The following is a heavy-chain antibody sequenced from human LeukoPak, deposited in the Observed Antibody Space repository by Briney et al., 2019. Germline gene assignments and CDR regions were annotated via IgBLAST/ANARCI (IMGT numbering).Heavy chain of an antibody. Sequence: GSLRLSCAASGLTVNNNYMNWVRQAPGKGLEWIGSIYSGGETHYNPSLNSRVTIFLDTSKNRFSLNLISVTATDTAVYYCVRDYSNFVQGDWGQGTLVTVSS. CDR2: IYSGGET. V-gene: IGHV4-39*02. J-gene: IGHJ4*02. CDR1: GLTVNNNY. D-gene: IGHD4-11*01. CDR3: VRDYSNFVQGD.